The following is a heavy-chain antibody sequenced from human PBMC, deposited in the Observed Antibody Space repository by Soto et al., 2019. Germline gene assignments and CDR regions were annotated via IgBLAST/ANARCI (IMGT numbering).Heavy chain of an antibody. CDR1: GYTFTAYC. CDR2: INVNSGDI. CDR3: ARDMDYCYGSGTGNGHGV. Sequence: QVQLVQSGAEVKKPGASVRVSCKASGYTFTAYCVQWVRQAPGQGLQWMGWINVNSGDIKYAQAFQGRVTLARDPSISTVYIELTRRTPGDTAVYYCARDMDYCYGSGTGNGHGVWGQGTTVTV. J-gene: IGHJ6*02. V-gene: IGHV1-2*02. D-gene: IGHD3-10*01.